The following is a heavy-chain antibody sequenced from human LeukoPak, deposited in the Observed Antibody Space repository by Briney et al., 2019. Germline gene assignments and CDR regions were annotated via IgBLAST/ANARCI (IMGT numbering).Heavy chain of an antibody. CDR1: GHIVEDNA. Sequence: GGSLRLSCVVSGHIVEDNAMHWVRQVPGKGLEWVSGIQWKSGVTGYADSVKGRFTISRDNAKKSLYLEMNNPRSEDTAFYYCVKDQTPGGGDVWGQGTTVTVSS. V-gene: IGHV3-9*01. CDR2: IQWKSGVT. D-gene: IGHD4-23*01. J-gene: IGHJ6*02. CDR3: VKDQTPGGGDV.